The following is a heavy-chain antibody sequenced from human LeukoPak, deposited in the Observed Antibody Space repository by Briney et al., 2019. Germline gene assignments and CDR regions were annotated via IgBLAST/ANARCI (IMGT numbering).Heavy chain of an antibody. CDR3: AKNGQSGFSFDP. CDR1: GESLHGHY. D-gene: IGHD3-3*01. J-gene: IGHJ5*02. Sequence: PSETLSLTRAVYGESLHGHYWSWIRQSPGKGLEWIGEGSDSGGTKFNPSLKSRVTISADMSKNQFSLKLSSVTAADTAVYHCAKNGQSGFSFDPWGQGTLVTVSS. CDR2: GSDSGGT. V-gene: IGHV4-34*01.